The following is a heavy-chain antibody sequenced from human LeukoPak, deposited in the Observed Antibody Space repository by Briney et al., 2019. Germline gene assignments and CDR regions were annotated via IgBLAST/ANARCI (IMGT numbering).Heavy chain of an antibody. CDR3: ASAAGAYDN. CDR1: GFTFSSYG. J-gene: IGHJ4*02. V-gene: IGHV3-33*01. D-gene: IGHD6-13*01. Sequence: GGSLRLSCAASGFTFSSYGMHWVRQAPGKGLEWVAVIWSDGSNKYYADSVKGRFAISRDNSKNTVWLQMNSLRAEDTAVYYCASAAGAYDNWGQGTLVTVSS. CDR2: IWSDGSNK.